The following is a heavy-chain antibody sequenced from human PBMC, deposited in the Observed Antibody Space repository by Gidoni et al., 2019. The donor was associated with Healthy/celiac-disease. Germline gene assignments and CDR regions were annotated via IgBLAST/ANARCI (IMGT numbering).Heavy chain of an antibody. CDR3: ASNWGSLYYYYYYMDV. CDR2: IIPIFGTA. V-gene: IGHV1-69*01. Sequence: QVQLVQSGAEVKKPGSSVKVSCKASGGPFSRYAISWVRQAPGQGLEWMGGIIPIFGTANYAQKFQGRVTITADESTSTAYMELSSLRSEDTAVYYCASNWGSLYYYYYYMDVWGKGTTVTVSS. CDR1: GGPFSRYA. D-gene: IGHD7-27*01. J-gene: IGHJ6*03.